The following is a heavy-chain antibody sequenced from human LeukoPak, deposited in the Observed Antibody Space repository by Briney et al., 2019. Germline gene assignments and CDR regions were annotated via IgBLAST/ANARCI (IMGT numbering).Heavy chain of an antibody. D-gene: IGHD6-19*01. CDR3: AMQWLVRDSDAFDI. J-gene: IGHJ3*02. V-gene: IGHV1-8*01. CDR1: GYTFTSYD. CDR2: MNPNSGNT. Sequence: GASVKVSCKASGYTFTSYDINWVRQATGQGLEWMGWMNPNSGNTGYAQKFQGRVTMTRNTSISTAYMELSSLRSEDTAVYYCAMQWLVRDSDAFDIWGQGTMVTVSS.